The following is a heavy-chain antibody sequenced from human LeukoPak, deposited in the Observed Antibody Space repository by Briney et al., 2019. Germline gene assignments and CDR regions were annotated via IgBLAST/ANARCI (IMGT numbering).Heavy chain of an antibody. Sequence: SRTLSLTCTVSGGSISSGDYYWSWIRQPPGKGLEWIGYIYYSGSTYYNPSLKSRVTISVDASKNQFSLKLSSVTAADTAVYYCARGGGYYDILTGYSPYYYYYMDVWGKGTTVTVS. D-gene: IGHD3-9*01. CDR2: IYYSGST. V-gene: IGHV4-30-4*08. CDR1: GGSISSGDYY. CDR3: ARGGGYYDILTGYSPYYYYYMDV. J-gene: IGHJ6*03.